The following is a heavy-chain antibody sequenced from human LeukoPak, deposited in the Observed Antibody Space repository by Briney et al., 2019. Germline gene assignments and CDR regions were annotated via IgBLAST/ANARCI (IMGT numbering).Heavy chain of an antibody. CDR1: GFTFDDYA. J-gene: IGHJ6*02. Sequence: PGRSLRLSCAASGFTFDDYAMHWVRQAPGKGLEWVSGISWNSGSIGYADSVKGRFTISRDNAKNSLYPQMNSLRAEDTALYYCAKDIDSYGLNGMDVWGQGTTVTVSS. D-gene: IGHD5-18*01. V-gene: IGHV3-9*01. CDR3: AKDIDSYGLNGMDV. CDR2: ISWNSGSI.